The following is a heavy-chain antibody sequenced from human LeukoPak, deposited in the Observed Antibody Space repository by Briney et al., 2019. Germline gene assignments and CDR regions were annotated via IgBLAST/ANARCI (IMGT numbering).Heavy chain of an antibody. D-gene: IGHD5-24*01. Sequence: PGGPLRLSCVASGFTFRTYWMHWVRQSPGKGLVWVSRIHRDGSSTNYADSVEGRFTISRDNAKNTLHLQMDSLRVEDTAVYYCAREDQMDDLDYWGQGTLVTVSS. CDR2: IHRDGSST. CDR1: GFTFRTYW. CDR3: AREDQMDDLDY. V-gene: IGHV3-74*01. J-gene: IGHJ4*02.